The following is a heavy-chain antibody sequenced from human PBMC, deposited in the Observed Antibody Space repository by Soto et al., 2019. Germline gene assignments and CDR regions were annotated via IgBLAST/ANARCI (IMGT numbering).Heavy chain of an antibody. CDR3: ARTPAVGPGGIFYYYGMDV. J-gene: IGHJ6*02. CDR2: IYYSGST. D-gene: IGHD1-26*01. Sequence: QVQLQESGPGLVKPSETLSLTCTVSGGSISSYYWSWIRQPPGKGLEWIGYIYYSGSTNYNPSLKSRVTISVDTSKNQFSLKLSSVTAADTAVYYCARTPAVGPGGIFYYYGMDVWGQGTTATVSS. CDR1: GGSISSYY. V-gene: IGHV4-59*01.